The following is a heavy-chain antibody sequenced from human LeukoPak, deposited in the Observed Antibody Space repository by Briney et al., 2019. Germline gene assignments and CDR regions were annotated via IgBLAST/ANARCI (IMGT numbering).Heavy chain of an antibody. Sequence: SETLSLTCAVYGGSFSGYCWSWIRQPPGKGLEWIGEINHSGTTNYNPSLKSRVTISVDTSKNQFYLKLSSVTAADTAVYYCARGNDFWSGYYTGNYYYYMDVWGKGTTVTVSS. CDR3: ARGNDFWSGYYTGNYYYYMDV. CDR2: INHSGTT. CDR1: GGSFSGYC. V-gene: IGHV4-34*01. D-gene: IGHD3-3*01. J-gene: IGHJ6*03.